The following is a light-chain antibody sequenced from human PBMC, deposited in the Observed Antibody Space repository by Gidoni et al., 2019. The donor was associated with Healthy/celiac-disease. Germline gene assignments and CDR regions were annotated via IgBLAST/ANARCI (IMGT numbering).Light chain of an antibody. CDR1: QSISSY. CDR2: AAS. CDR3: QQSDSTRWT. J-gene: IGKJ1*01. Sequence: DIQMTHSPSSLSASVGDRVTITCRASQSISSYLNWDQQKPGKAPKLLIYAASSLQSGVPARFSGSGSGTDFTLTISSLQPEDFATYYCQQSDSTRWTFGQGTKVEIK. V-gene: IGKV1-39*01.